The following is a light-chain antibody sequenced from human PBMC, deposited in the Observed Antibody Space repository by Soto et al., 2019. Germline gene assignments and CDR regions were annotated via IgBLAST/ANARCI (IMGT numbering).Light chain of an antibody. J-gene: IGLJ1*01. CDR2: KGT. V-gene: IGLV2-23*01. CDR3: CSSAPESTYV. Sequence: QSVLAQPASVSGSPGQSVTLSCTGTSSDVGAYNSVSWYQQHPDKAPQLMIYKGTQRPSGVSNRFSGSTSGNAASLTISGLQAGDEADYFCCSSAPESTYVFGTGTKLTVL. CDR1: SSDVGAYNS.